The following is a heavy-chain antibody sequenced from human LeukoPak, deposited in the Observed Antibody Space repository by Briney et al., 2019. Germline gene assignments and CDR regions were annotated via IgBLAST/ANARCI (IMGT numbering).Heavy chain of an antibody. Sequence: SETLSLPCSVSGGSISSYYWIWIRQPAGKGLEWIGRIYTSGSNNYNPSLKSRVSMSVDTSKNQFSLKLSSVTAADTAGYYCARNTYYYGSGSYYGMDVWGQGTTVTVSS. V-gene: IGHV4-4*07. CDR1: GGSISSYY. CDR2: IYTSGSN. CDR3: ARNTYYYGSGSYYGMDV. J-gene: IGHJ6*02. D-gene: IGHD3-10*01.